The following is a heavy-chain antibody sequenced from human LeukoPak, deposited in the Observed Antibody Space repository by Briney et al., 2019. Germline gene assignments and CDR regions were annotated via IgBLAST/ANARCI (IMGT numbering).Heavy chain of an antibody. CDR3: ARDRDPYSSGWYVHLARYYFDY. D-gene: IGHD6-19*01. CDR2: ISYDGSNK. V-gene: IGHV3-30-3*01. CDR1: GFTFSSYA. Sequence: GGPLRLSCAASGFTFSSYAMHWVRQAPGKGLEWVAVISYDGSNKYYADSVKGRFTISRDNSKNTLYLQMNSLRAEDTAVYYCARDRDPYSSGWYVHLARYYFDYWGQGTLVTVSS. J-gene: IGHJ4*02.